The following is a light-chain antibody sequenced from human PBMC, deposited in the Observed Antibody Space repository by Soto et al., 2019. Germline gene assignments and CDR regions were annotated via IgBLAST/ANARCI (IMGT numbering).Light chain of an antibody. CDR1: SSDVGGYNY. CDR3: NSYTSSSTYV. V-gene: IGLV2-14*01. Sequence: QSVLTQPASVSGSPGQSITISCNGTSSDVGGYNYVSWYQQHTGKAPKLMIYDVSNRPSGVSNRFSGSKSGNTASLTISGLQAEDEADYYCNSYTSSSTYVFGTGTKVTVL. CDR2: DVS. J-gene: IGLJ1*01.